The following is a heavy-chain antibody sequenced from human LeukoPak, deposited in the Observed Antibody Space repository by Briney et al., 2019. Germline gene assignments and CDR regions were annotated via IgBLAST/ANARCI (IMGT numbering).Heavy chain of an antibody. Sequence: GGSLRLSCAASGFTFSSYSMNWVRQAPGKGLEWVSSISSSSSYIYYADSVKGRFTISRDNAKNSLYLQMNSLRAEDTAVYYCAREGPYYYGSSGYYPFDYWGQGTLVTVSS. J-gene: IGHJ4*02. CDR3: AREGPYYYGSSGYYPFDY. CDR1: GFTFSSYS. V-gene: IGHV3-21*01. CDR2: ISSSSSYI. D-gene: IGHD3-22*01.